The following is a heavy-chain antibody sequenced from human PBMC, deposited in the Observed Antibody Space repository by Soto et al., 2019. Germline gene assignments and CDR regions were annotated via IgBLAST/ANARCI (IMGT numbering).Heavy chain of an antibody. V-gene: IGHV3-9*01. CDR2: ISWNSGSI. CDR3: AKDGTPSNYYGSGSSNYYMDV. CDR1: GFTFDDYA. D-gene: IGHD3-10*01. J-gene: IGHJ6*03. Sequence: GGSLRLSCAASGFTFDDYAMHWVRQAPGKGLEWVSGISWNSGSIGYADSVKGRFTISRDNAKNSLYLQMNSLRAEDTALYYCAKDGTPSNYYGSGSSNYYMDVWGKGTTVTVSS.